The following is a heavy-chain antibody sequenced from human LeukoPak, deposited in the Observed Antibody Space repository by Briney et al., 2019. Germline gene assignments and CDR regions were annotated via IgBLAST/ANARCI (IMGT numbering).Heavy chain of an antibody. V-gene: IGHV4-4*02. D-gene: IGHD3-16*01. J-gene: IGHJ4*02. CDR3: ARASSRGGAPYYFDY. CDR2: INHSGST. CDR1: GGSISSSDW. Sequence: KPSETLSLTCAVSGGSISSSDWWSWVRQPPGKGLEWIGEINHSGSTNYNPSLKSRVTISVDTSKNQFSLKLSSVTAADTAVYYCARASSRGGAPYYFDYWGQGTLVTVSS.